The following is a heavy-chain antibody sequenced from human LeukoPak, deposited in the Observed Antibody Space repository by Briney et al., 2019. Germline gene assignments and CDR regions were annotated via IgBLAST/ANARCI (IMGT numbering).Heavy chain of an antibody. D-gene: IGHD4-17*01. V-gene: IGHV3-30*02. CDR2: IRYDGSYK. Sequence: PGGSLRLSCAASGFTFSSYGMHWVRQAPGKGLEWVAFIRYDGSYKFYAESVKGRFTVSRDNSKDTLYLQMNSLRAEDTAVYYCARESGSVTSEVDFDYWGQGTLVTVSS. CDR3: ARESGSVTSEVDFDY. J-gene: IGHJ4*02. CDR1: GFTFSSYG.